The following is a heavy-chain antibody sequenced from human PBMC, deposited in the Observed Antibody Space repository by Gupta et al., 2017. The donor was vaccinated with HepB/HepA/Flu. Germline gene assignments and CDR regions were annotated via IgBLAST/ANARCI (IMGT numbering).Heavy chain of an antibody. V-gene: IGHV3-23*01. CDR3: AKDVVVPAVRWRVYYGMDV. J-gene: IGHJ6*02. D-gene: IGHD2-2*01. CDR1: GFTFSSYA. CDR2: ISGSGGST. Sequence: EVQLLESGGGLVQPGGSLRLSCAASGFTFSSYAMSWVRQAPGRGLEWVSAISGSGGSTYYADSVKGRFTISRDNSKNTLYLQMNSLRAEDTAVYYCAKDVVVPAVRWRVYYGMDVWGQGTTVTVSS.